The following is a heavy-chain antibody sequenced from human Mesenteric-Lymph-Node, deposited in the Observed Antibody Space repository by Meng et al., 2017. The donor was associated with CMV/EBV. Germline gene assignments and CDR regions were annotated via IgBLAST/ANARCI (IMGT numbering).Heavy chain of an antibody. J-gene: IGHJ6*02. CDR2: IIPIFGTE. CDR3: ARDEHYYYGMDV. Sequence: SVKVSCKASGGAFSSYAISWVRQAPGQGLEWMGGIIPIFGTENYAQKFQGRVTITTDESTSTAYMELSSLRSEDTAVYYCARDEHYYYGMDVWGQGTTVTVSS. CDR1: GGAFSSYA. V-gene: IGHV1-69*05.